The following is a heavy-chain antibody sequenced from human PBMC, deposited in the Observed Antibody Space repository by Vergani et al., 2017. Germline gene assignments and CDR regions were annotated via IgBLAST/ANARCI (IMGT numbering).Heavy chain of an antibody. Sequence: QVQLQESGPGLVKPSQTLSLTCTVSGGSISSGSYYWSWIRQPAGKGLEWIGRIYTSGSTNYNPSLKSRVTISVDTSKNQFSLKLSSVTAADTAVYYCASPGGQFDYWAKGTLSTVP. J-gene: IGHJ4*02. CDR2: IYTSGST. CDR1: GGSISSGSYY. D-gene: IGHD1-14*01. CDR3: ASPGGQFDY. V-gene: IGHV4-61*02.